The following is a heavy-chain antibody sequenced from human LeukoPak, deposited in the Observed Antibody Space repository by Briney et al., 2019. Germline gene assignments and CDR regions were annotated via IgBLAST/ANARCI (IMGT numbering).Heavy chain of an antibody. Sequence: GGSLRLSCAASGFTFSSYAMSWVRQAPGKGLEWVSAISGSGVSTYYADSVKGRFTISRDNSKNTLYLQMNSLRAEDTAVYYCAKDKRAGAKYEYYFEYWGQGTLVTVSS. CDR2: ISGSGVST. V-gene: IGHV3-23*01. J-gene: IGHJ4*02. CDR3: AKDKRAGAKYEYYFEY. CDR1: GFTFSSYA. D-gene: IGHD2-8*01.